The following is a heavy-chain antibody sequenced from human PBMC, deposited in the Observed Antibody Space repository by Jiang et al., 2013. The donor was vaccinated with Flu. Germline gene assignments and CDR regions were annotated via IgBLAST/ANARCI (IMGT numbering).Heavy chain of an antibody. J-gene: IGHJ4*02. CDR3: ARGPISCGGDCYYFDY. V-gene: IGHV1-18*01. D-gene: IGHD2-21*02. CDR2: ISPYNGNT. Sequence: EWMGWISPYNGNTIYAQKFQARVTMTTDTSTGTAFMELTSLRSDDTAVYYCARGPISCGGDCYYFDYWGQGTLVAVSS.